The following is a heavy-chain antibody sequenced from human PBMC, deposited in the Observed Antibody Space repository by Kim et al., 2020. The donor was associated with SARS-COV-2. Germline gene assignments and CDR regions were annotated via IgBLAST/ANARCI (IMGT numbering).Heavy chain of an antibody. D-gene: IGHD6-19*01. CDR1: GFTFDGYA. Sequence: GGSLRLSCAASGFTFDGYAIHWVRQVPEKGLEWVALISRDGGDIKYADSVKGRFTISRDNSKKSVYLQMNSLRSEDTALYYCVRGQQWLIKNWGQGTQVTVSS. CDR3: VRGQQWLIKN. CDR2: ISRDGGDI. J-gene: IGHJ4*02. V-gene: IGHV3-43*02.